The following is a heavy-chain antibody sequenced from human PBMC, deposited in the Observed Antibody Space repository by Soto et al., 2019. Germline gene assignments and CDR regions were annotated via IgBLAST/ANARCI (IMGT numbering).Heavy chain of an antibody. J-gene: IGHJ6*02. CDR3: AHTTVVHYYYGMDV. Sequence: PGGSLRLSCAASGFTFSSYWMHWVRQAPGKGLVWVSRINSDGSSTSYADSVKGRFTISRDNAKNTLYLQMNSLRAEDTAVYYCAHTTVVHYYYGMDVWGQGTMVTVSS. V-gene: IGHV3-74*01. D-gene: IGHD4-17*01. CDR1: GFTFSSYW. CDR2: INSDGSST.